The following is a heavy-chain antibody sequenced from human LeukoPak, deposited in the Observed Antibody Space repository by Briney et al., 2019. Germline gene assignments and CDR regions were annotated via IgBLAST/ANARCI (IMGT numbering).Heavy chain of an antibody. Sequence: PLETLSLTCSVSGDSINSGGYYWNWIRQYPGKGPEWIGYIQYSGSTHYNTSLKSRVTISLDTSKTQFSLKMTSLTVADTAVYYCARLAMVRGLDIWGQGTMVIVSS. CDR2: IQYSGST. CDR3: ARLAMVRGLDI. D-gene: IGHD3-10*01. V-gene: IGHV4-31*03. CDR1: GDSINSGGYY. J-gene: IGHJ3*02.